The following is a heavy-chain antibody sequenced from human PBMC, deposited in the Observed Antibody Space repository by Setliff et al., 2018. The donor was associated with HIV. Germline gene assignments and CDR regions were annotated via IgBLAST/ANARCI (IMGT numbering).Heavy chain of an antibody. Sequence: ETLSLTCDVSGFSISSRYSWGWIRQSPGKGLEWIGNIYHTGCSYYNPSLNDRATISLDTSKNQYSLKLNSVTAADTAVYYCARDVLDLVRTVYGFWGQGIPVTVSA. CDR2: IYHTGCS. CDR1: GFSISSRYS. J-gene: IGHJ4*02. V-gene: IGHV4-38-2*02. CDR3: ARDVLDLVRTVYGF. D-gene: IGHD3-22*01.